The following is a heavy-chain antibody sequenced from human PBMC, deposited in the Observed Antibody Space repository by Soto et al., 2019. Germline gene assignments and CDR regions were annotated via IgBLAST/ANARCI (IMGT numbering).Heavy chain of an antibody. CDR3: ARSPPRLRQDSAVKIDALGWFGP. Sequence: ASVKVSCKASGGTFSNFAISWVRQAPGQGLEWMGGIIPILGRTNFAQKFQGRVTVTADESTNTVYMELSSLRSEDTAVYYCARSPPRLRQDSAVKIDALGWFGPWGQGTLVTVSS. J-gene: IGHJ5*02. CDR2: IIPILGRT. CDR1: GGTFSNFA. V-gene: IGHV1-69*10. D-gene: IGHD4-4*01.